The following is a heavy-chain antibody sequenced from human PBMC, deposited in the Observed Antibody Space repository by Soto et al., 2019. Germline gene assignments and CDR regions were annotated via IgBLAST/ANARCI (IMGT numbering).Heavy chain of an antibody. Sequence: SETLSLTCTVSGGSISSGGYYWSWLRQHPGKGLEWIGYIYYSGSTYYNPSLKSRVTISVDTSKNQFSLKLSSVTAADTAVYYCAVGHHTGEAEDGSFDYWGQGTLVTVSS. CDR2: IYYSGST. CDR1: GGSISSGGYY. V-gene: IGHV4-31*03. CDR3: AVGHHTGEAEDGSFDY. J-gene: IGHJ4*02. D-gene: IGHD2-2*02.